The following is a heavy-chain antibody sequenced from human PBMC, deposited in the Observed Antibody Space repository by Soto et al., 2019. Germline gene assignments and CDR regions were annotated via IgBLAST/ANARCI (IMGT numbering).Heavy chain of an antibody. V-gene: IGHV3-53*01. CDR3: ARVRGPTLSSGWYRGAFDI. J-gene: IGHJ3*02. CDR2: IYSGGST. Sequence: EVQLVESGGGLIQPGGSLRLSCAASGFTVSSNYMSWVRQAPGKGLEWVSVIYSGGSTYYADSVKGRFTISRDNSKNTLYLQMNSLRAEDTAVYYCARVRGPTLSSGWYRGAFDIWGQGTMVTVSS. CDR1: GFTVSSNY. D-gene: IGHD6-19*01.